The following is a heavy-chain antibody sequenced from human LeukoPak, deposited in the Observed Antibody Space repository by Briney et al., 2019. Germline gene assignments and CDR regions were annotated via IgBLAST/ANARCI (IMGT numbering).Heavy chain of an antibody. J-gene: IGHJ5*02. V-gene: IGHV4-34*01. CDR1: GGSFSGYY. CDR3: ARGPRKIAVAGGNRGWFDP. Sequence: PSETLSLTCAVHGGSFSGYYWSWIRQPPGKGLEWIGEINHSGSTNYNPSLKSRVTISVDTSKNQFSLKLSSVTAADTAVYYCARGPRKIAVAGGNRGWFDPWGQGTLVTVSS. CDR2: INHSGST. D-gene: IGHD6-19*01.